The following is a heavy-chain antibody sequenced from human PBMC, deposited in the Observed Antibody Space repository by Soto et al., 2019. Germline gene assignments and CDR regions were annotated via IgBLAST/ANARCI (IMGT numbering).Heavy chain of an antibody. D-gene: IGHD1-7*01. CDR1: GFTFSSYS. CDR3: ARVRLTGTNWFDP. J-gene: IGHJ5*02. CDR2: ISSSSSYI. V-gene: IGHV3-21*01. Sequence: PGGSLRLSCAASGFTFSSYSMNWVRQAPGKGLEWVSSISSSSSYIYYADSVKGRFTISRDNAKNSLYLQMNSLRAEDTAVYYCARVRLTGTNWFDPWGQGTLVTVSS.